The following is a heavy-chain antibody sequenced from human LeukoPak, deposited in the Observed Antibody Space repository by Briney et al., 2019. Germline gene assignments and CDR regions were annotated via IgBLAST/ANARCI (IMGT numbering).Heavy chain of an antibody. CDR3: ARDFMYNTLCTGC. CDR2: ISSSGSTI. V-gene: IGHV3-48*03. Sequence: GGSLRLSCAASGFTFSSYEMNWVRQAPGKGLEWVSYISSSGSTIYYADSVKGRFTISRDNAKNSLYLQMNSLRAEGTAVYYCARDFMYNTLCTGCWGQGTLVTVSS. CDR1: GFTFSSYE. J-gene: IGHJ4*02. D-gene: IGHD1-14*01.